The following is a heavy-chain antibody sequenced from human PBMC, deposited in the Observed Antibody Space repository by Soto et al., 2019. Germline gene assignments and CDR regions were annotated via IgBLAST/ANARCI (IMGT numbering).Heavy chain of an antibody. D-gene: IGHD5-12*01. J-gene: IGHJ5*02. Sequence: ASVKVSCKASGYTFTGYYMHWVRQAPGQGLEWMGGFDPEDSDTIYAQKFQGRVTLTEDTSTDTAYMELSSLRSEDTAVYYCARDQHKYSGYENWFDPWGQGTLVTVSS. CDR1: GYTFTGYY. V-gene: IGHV1-24*01. CDR2: FDPEDSDT. CDR3: ARDQHKYSGYENWFDP.